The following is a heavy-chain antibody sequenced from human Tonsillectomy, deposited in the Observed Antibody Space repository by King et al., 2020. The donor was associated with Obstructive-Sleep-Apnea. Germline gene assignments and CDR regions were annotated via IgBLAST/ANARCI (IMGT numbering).Heavy chain of an antibody. CDR1: GYTFTKYW. Sequence: QMVQSGAEVKKPGESLNSSCKGSGYTFTKYWIGWVRQMPGKGLEWMGISYPGDSDIRYSPSFQGQVTISADTSISTAYLQWSSLKASDSAMYYCARGVEMATMSGLGPWGQGTLVTVSS. CDR2: SYPGDSDI. CDR3: ARGVEMATMSGLGP. D-gene: IGHD5-24*01. J-gene: IGHJ5*02. V-gene: IGHV5-51*01.